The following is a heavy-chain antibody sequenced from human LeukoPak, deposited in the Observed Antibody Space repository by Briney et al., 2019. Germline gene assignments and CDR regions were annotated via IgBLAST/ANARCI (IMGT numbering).Heavy chain of an antibody. Sequence: GGSLRLSCAASGFTFSSYSMNWVRQAPGKGLEWVSYISSSSSTIYYADSVKGRFTISRDNAKNSLYLQMNSLRAEDTAVYYCASRKGSIAARSYYYGMDVWGQGTTVTVSS. CDR3: ASRKGSIAARSYYYGMDV. CDR1: GFTFSSYS. V-gene: IGHV3-48*04. J-gene: IGHJ6*02. D-gene: IGHD6-6*01. CDR2: ISSSSSTI.